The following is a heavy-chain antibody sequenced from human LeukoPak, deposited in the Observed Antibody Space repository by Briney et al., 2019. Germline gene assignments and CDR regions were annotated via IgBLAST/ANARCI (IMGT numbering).Heavy chain of an antibody. V-gene: IGHV4-34*01. Sequence: SETLSLTCAVYGGSFSGYYWSWIRQPPGKGLEWIGEISHSGSTNYNPSLKSRVTISVDTSKNQFSLKLSSVTAADTAVYYCARGKLRGYSYGANWFDPWGQGTLVTVSS. CDR3: ARGKLRGYSYGANWFDP. CDR1: GGSFSGYY. D-gene: IGHD5-18*01. CDR2: ISHSGST. J-gene: IGHJ5*02.